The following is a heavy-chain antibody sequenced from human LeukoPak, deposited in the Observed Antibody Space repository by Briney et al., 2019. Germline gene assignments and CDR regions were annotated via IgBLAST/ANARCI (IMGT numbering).Heavy chain of an antibody. CDR2: IRYDGSNE. Sequence: PGGSLRLSCAASGITFNSYGMRWVRQAPDKGLEWVAFIRYDGSNEYYADSVKGRFTISRDNSKNMLYLQMNSLRGEDTAVYYCCGDFDYWGQGTLVTVSS. D-gene: IGHD2-21*01. J-gene: IGHJ4*02. CDR1: GITFNSYG. CDR3: CGDFDY. V-gene: IGHV3-30*02.